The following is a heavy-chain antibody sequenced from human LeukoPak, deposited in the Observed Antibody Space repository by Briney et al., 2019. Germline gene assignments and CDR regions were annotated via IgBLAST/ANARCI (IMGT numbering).Heavy chain of an antibody. V-gene: IGHV4-31*03. CDR3: SRGLDSRKLGY. CDR2: IHPSGLL. Sequence: SETLSLTCTVSGASFNSDDQYWNWIRQSPGKGLEWIGGIHPSGLLYNNPSLESRVTVSRDTSKYQFSPNLNSVTAAYTAVYFCSRGLDSRKLGYWGQGILVTVSS. D-gene: IGHD3-22*01. CDR1: GASFNSDDQY. J-gene: IGHJ4*02.